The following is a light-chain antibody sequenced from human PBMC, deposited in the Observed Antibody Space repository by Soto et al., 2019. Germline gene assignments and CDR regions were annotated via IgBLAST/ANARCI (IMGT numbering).Light chain of an antibody. V-gene: IGKV3-11*01. CDR1: QSVSSY. CDR3: QQRSNWPPSLT. Sequence: EIGLTQSPATLSLSPGERATLSCRASQSVSSYLAWYQQKPGHAPRLLIYDASNRATGIPARFSGSGSGTDFTLTISSLDPEDFAVYYCQQRSNWPPSLTFGGGTTVDIK. J-gene: IGKJ4*01. CDR2: DAS.